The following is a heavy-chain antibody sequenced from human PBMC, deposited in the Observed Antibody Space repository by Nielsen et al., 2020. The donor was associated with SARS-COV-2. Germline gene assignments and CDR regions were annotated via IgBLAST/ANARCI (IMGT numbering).Heavy chain of an antibody. V-gene: IGHV4-34*01. Sequence: GSLRLSCAVYGGSFSGYYWSWIRQPPGKGLEWIGEINHSGSTNYNPSLKSRVTISVDTSKNQFSLKLSSVTAADTAVYYCARGRAGEAARVKYFDYWGQGTLVTVSS. CDR1: GGSFSGYY. CDR3: ARGRAGEAARVKYFDY. CDR2: INHSGST. J-gene: IGHJ4*02. D-gene: IGHD6-6*01.